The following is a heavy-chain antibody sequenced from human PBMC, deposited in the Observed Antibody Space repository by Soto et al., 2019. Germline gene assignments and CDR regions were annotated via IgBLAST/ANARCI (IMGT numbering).Heavy chain of an antibody. V-gene: IGHV3-23*01. CDR3: ARGRGSWEVPDY. D-gene: IGHD1-26*01. J-gene: IGHJ4*02. Sequence: EMRLLESGGGLVKPGGSLRLSCTASGFTFVSYAMSWVRQAPGKGLEWVSSISGTGGTTSYADSVRGRFIISRDTSPNTLNLQMNSLTADDTAVYYCARGRGSWEVPDYWGQGTPVTVSS. CDR2: ISGTGGTT. CDR1: GFTFVSYA.